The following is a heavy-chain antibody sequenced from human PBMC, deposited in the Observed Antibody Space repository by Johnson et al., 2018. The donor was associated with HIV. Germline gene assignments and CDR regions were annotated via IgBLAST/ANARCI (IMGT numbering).Heavy chain of an antibody. CDR3: ARADGSQAFDI. Sequence: QMQLVESGGGVVQPGRSLRLSCAASGFTFTTYAMHWVRQAPGKGLEWVAVISYDGSNKYYADSVKGRFTISRDNSKNTLYLQMNSLRAEDTAVYYCARADGSQAFDIWGQGTMVTVSS. D-gene: IGHD2-2*03. V-gene: IGHV3-30*04. J-gene: IGHJ3*02. CDR1: GFTFTTYA. CDR2: ISYDGSNK.